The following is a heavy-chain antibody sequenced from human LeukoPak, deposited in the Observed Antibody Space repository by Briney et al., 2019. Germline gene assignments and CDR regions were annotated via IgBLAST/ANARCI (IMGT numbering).Heavy chain of an antibody. D-gene: IGHD5-12*01. Sequence: GGSLRLSCAASGFTFSSYEMNWVRQAPGKGLEWVSYISSSGSTIYYADSGKGRFTISRDNAKNSLYLQMNSLRAEDTAVYYCARDTQGYSGYVAYYYGMDVWGQGTTVTVSS. V-gene: IGHV3-48*03. CDR3: ARDTQGYSGYVAYYYGMDV. J-gene: IGHJ6*02. CDR1: GFTFSSYE. CDR2: ISSSGSTI.